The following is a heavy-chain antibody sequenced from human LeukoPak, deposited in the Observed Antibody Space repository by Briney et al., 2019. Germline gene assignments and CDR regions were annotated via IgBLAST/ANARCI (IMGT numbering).Heavy chain of an antibody. Sequence: GGSLRLSCAASGFTFSGSAMHWVRQASGKGLEWVGRIRSKANSYATAYAASVKGRFTISRDDSKNTAYLQMNSLKTEDTAVYYRGGWSSSWYDYWGQGTLVTVSS. V-gene: IGHV3-73*01. J-gene: IGHJ4*02. CDR3: GGWSSSWYDY. CDR2: IRSKANSYAT. CDR1: GFTFSGSA. D-gene: IGHD6-13*01.